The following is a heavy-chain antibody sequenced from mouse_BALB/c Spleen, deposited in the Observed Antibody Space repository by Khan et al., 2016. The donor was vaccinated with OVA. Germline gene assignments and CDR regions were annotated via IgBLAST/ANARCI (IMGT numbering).Heavy chain of an antibody. CDR2: ISSGSTYT. D-gene: IGHD2-1*01. CDR1: GFSFTSYT. V-gene: IGHV5-6-4*01. CDR3: TRDGNYAHWYFDV. J-gene: IGHJ1*01. Sequence: RVEFGGGLVRPGGSLKLSCAASGFSFTSYTMSWVRQTPEKRLEWVATISSGSTYTYYPDSVMGRFTISRDNDQYSMYRQMSSLKSEDTAMYYSTRDGNYAHWYFDVWGAGTTVTVSS.